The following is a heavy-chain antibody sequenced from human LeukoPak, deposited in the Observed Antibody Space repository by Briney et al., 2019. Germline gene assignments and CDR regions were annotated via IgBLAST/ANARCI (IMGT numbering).Heavy chain of an antibody. V-gene: IGHV5-51*01. D-gene: IGHD4-11*01. CDR1: GFSSTTYW. CDR3: ARPLFSSNYKAFDL. CDR2: IQPDDSDT. J-gene: IGHJ3*01. Sequence: GASLPISCRLSGFSSTTYWIAWVRQMPGKGLEWMGVIQPDDSDTTYSPSFQGQVSISADKSIDTAFLHWSSLEASDTAVYYCARPLFSSNYKAFDLWGQGTLVTVSS.